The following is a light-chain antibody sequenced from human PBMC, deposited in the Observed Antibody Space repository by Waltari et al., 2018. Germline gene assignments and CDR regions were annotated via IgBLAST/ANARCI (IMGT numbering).Light chain of an antibody. CDR3: SSYTSSSTLV. CDR2: DVS. V-gene: IGLV2-14*01. Sequence: QSALTQPASVSGSPGQSITISCTGTSSDVAGDNYVTWYQQHPGKAPKLMIYDVSNRPSGVSNRFSGSKSGNTASLTISGLQAEDEADYYCSSYTSSSTLVFGGGTKLTVL. CDR1: SSDVAGDNY. J-gene: IGLJ3*02.